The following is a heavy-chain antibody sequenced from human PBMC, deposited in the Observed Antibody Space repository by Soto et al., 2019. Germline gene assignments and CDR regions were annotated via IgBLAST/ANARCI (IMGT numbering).Heavy chain of an antibody. J-gene: IGHJ4*02. CDR2: IIPIFGTA. V-gene: IGHV1-69*13. Sequence: RASVKVSCKASGGTFSSYAISWVRQAPGQGLEWMGGIIPIFGTANYAQKFQGRVTITADESTSTAYMELSSLRSEDTAVYYCARDRGVQLWSHFDYWGQGTLVTVSS. D-gene: IGHD5-18*01. CDR3: ARDRGVQLWSHFDY. CDR1: GGTFSSYA.